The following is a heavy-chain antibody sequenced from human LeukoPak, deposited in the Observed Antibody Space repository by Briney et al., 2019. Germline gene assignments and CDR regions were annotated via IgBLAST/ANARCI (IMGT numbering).Heavy chain of an antibody. Sequence: GGSLRLSCAASGFTFSSYAMHWVRQAPGKGLEWVAVISYDGSNKYYADSVKGRFTISRGDSKNTLYLQMNSLRAEDTAVYYCARAGSTSCYSSADYWGQGTLVTVSS. CDR1: GFTFSSYA. J-gene: IGHJ4*02. D-gene: IGHD2-2*01. CDR2: ISYDGSNK. V-gene: IGHV3-30*04. CDR3: ARAGSTSCYSSADY.